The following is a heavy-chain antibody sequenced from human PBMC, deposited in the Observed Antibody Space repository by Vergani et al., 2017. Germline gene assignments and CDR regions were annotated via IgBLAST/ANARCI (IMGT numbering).Heavy chain of an antibody. Sequence: QVQLVQSGAEVKKPGASVKVSCKASGGTFTSYYMHWVRQAPAQGLEWMGGIIPIFGTANYAQKFQGRVTITADESTSTAYMELSSLRSEDTAVYYCASPILGRPDNDAFDIWGQGTMVTVSS. CDR2: IIPIFGTA. CDR1: GGTFTSYY. CDR3: ASPILGRPDNDAFDI. J-gene: IGHJ3*02. V-gene: IGHV1-69*13. D-gene: IGHD3-3*01.